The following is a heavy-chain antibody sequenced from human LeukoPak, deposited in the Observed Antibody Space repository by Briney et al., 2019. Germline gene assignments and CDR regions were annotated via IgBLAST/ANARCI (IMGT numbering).Heavy chain of an antibody. CDR1: GGSFSGYY. J-gene: IGHJ5*02. CDR3: ASSRWGFSP. Sequence: SETLSLTCAVYGGSFSGYYWSWIRQPPGKGLEWIGEINHSGSTNYNPSLKSRVTISVDTSKNQFSLKLSSVTAADTAVHYCASSRWGFSPWGQGTLVTASS. CDR2: INHSGST. V-gene: IGHV4-34*01. D-gene: IGHD4-23*01.